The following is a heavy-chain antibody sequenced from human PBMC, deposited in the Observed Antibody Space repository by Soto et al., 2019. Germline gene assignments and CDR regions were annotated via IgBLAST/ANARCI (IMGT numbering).Heavy chain of an antibody. Sequence: ETLSLTCTVSGGSISSYYWSWIRQPPGKGLEKIGYIYYSGSTNYNPSLKSRVTISVDTSKNQFSLKLSSVTAADTAVYYCARLRRDYYYGSGSYLHNWFDPWGQGTLVTVSS. V-gene: IGHV4-59*08. CDR2: IYYSGST. CDR3: ARLRRDYYYGSGSYLHNWFDP. J-gene: IGHJ5*02. D-gene: IGHD3-10*01. CDR1: GGSISSYY.